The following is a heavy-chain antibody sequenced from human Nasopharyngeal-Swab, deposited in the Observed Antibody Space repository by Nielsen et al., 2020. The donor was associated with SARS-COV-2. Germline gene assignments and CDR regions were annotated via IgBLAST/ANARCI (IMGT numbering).Heavy chain of an antibody. CDR1: GFTLSDHY. D-gene: IGHD3-16*01. Sequence: GESLKISCAASGFTLSDHYMDWVRQAPGKGLEWVGRTRNKVNSYSTVYAASVKGRFAISRDESKNSLYLQMNSLKPEDTAVYYCARGLNSFDCWGQGTLVTVSS. J-gene: IGHJ4*02. V-gene: IGHV3-72*01. CDR2: TRNKVNSYST. CDR3: ARGLNSFDC.